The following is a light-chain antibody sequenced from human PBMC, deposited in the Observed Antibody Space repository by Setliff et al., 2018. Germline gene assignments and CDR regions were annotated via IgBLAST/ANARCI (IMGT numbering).Light chain of an antibody. CDR3: SSYAGSSTLYV. V-gene: IGLV2-14*03. J-gene: IGLJ1*01. CDR2: DVS. CDR1: SSDVGGYNY. Sequence: QSVLTQPASVSGSPAQSITISCTGTSSDVGGYNYVSWYQQHPGKAPKLMIYDVSNRPSGVSNRFSGSKSANTASLTISGLQAEDEADYYCSSYAGSSTLYVFGTGTKVTVL.